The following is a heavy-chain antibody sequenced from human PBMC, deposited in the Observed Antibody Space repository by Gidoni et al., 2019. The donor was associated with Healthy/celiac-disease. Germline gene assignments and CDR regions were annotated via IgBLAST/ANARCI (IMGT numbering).Heavy chain of an antibody. J-gene: IGHJ6*02. Sequence: QVQLVESGGGVVQPGRSLRLSCAASGFTFSSYAMHWVRQAPGKGLEWVAVISYDGSNKYYADSVKGRFTISRDNSKNTLYLQMNSLRAEDTAVYYCARRSRFLEWLIYYYGMDVWGQGTTVTVSS. CDR1: GFTFSSYA. CDR2: ISYDGSNK. V-gene: IGHV3-30-3*01. D-gene: IGHD3-3*01. CDR3: ARRSRFLEWLIYYYGMDV.